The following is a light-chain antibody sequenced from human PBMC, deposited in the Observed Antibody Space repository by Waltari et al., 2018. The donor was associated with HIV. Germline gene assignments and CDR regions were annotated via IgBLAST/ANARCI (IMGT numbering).Light chain of an antibody. Sequence: QSVLTPPPSVSGAPGQTVPIPCTGRTSNICAGYDVHWYQPLPGTAPKLRIEVNNNRPAGVPDRFSGSKSGTSASLTITGLQAEDEADYYCQSYDSTLSGVFGGGTKLTVL. V-gene: IGLV1-40*01. CDR1: TSNICAGYD. J-gene: IGLJ3*02. CDR3: QSYDSTLSGV. CDR2: VNN.